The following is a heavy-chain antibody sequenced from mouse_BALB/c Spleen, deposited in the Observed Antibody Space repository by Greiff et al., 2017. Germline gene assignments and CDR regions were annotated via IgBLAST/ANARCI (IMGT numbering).Heavy chain of an antibody. CDR2: ISSGGST. J-gene: IGHJ2*01. D-gene: IGHD1-1*01. CDR3: ARVYGYFDD. CDR1: GFTFSSYA. V-gene: IGHV5-6-5*01. Sequence: EVQGVESGGGLVKPGGSLKLSCAASGFTFSSYAMSWVRQTPEKRLEWVASISSGGSTYYPDSVKGRFTISRDNARNILYLQMSSLRSEDTAMYYCARVYGYFDDWGQGTTLTVSS.